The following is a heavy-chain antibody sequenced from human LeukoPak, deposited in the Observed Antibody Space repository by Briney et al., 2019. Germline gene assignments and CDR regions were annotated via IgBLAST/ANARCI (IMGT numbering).Heavy chain of an antibody. Sequence: GGSLRLSCAASGFSVGTNYMTWVRQAPGKGLEWVSIIYSGTNTYYVDSVKGRFIISRDSSKNTLHLQMNSLRAEDTAVYYCARESGYGYCGGGRCQAAFDIWGQGTMVTVSS. CDR2: IYSGTNT. CDR1: GFSVGTNY. V-gene: IGHV3-66*01. CDR3: ARESGYGYCGGGRCQAAFDI. J-gene: IGHJ3*02. D-gene: IGHD2-15*01.